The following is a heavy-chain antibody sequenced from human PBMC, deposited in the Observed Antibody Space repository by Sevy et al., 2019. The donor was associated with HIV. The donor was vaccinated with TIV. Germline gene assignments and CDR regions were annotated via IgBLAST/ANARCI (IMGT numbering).Heavy chain of an antibody. Sequence: ASVKVSCKASVYNFIGYYIHWVRQAPGQGLEWIGRINPTSGGTKYAHKFQGRVTVTIDMSVSTAYMELTRLTSDDTAIYYCVGQTSGWYDWFDPWGPGTLVTVSS. CDR1: VYNFIGYY. J-gene: IGHJ5*02. CDR3: VGQTSGWYDWFDP. CDR2: INPTSGGT. V-gene: IGHV1-2*06. D-gene: IGHD6-19*01.